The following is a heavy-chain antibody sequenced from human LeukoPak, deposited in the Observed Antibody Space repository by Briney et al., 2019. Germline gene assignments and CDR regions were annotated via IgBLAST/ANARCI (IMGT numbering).Heavy chain of an antibody. CDR3: ARATLAQDPWEPSGF. CDR2: ISSNGGST. Sequence: GGSLRLSCAASGFTFSSYAMHWVRQAPGKGLEYVSAISSNGGSTYYANSVKGRFTISRDNSKNTLYLQMGSLRAEDMAVYYCARATLAQDPWEPSGFWGQGTLVTVSS. V-gene: IGHV3-64*01. D-gene: IGHD1-26*01. CDR1: GFTFSSYA. J-gene: IGHJ4*02.